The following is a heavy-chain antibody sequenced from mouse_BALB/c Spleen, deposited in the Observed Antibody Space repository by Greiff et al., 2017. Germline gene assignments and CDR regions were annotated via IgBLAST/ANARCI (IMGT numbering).Heavy chain of an antibody. CDR2: INPSNGGT. CDR3: TRGSTMITDAWFAY. CDR1: GYTFTSYY. J-gene: IGHJ3*01. D-gene: IGHD2-4*01. V-gene: IGHV1S81*02. Sequence: QVQLQQSGAELVKPGASVKLSCKASGYTFTSYYMYWVKQRPGQGLEWIGEINPSNGGTNFNEKFKSKATLTVDKSSSTAYMQLSSLTSEDSAVYYCTRGSTMITDAWFAYWGQGTLVTVSA.